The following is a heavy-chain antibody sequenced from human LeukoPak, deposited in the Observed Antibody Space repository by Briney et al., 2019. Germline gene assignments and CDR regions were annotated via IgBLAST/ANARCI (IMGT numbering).Heavy chain of an antibody. Sequence: GGSLRLSCAASGFTFSDYYMSWIRQAPGKGLEWVSYISSSGSTIYYADSVKGRFTISRDNAKNSLYLQMNSLRAEDTAVYYCARDRRVYCSGGSCYSSDFDYWGQGTLVTASS. CDR2: ISSSGSTI. J-gene: IGHJ4*02. V-gene: IGHV3-11*01. CDR1: GFTFSDYY. CDR3: ARDRRVYCSGGSCYSSDFDY. D-gene: IGHD2-15*01.